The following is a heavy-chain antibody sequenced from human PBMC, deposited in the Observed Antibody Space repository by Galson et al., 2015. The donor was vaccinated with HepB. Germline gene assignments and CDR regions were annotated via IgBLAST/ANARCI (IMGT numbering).Heavy chain of an antibody. Sequence: SLRLSCAASGFTFSDYYMSWIRQAPGKGLEWVSYISSSGSTIYYADSVKGRFTISRDNAKNSLYLQMNSLRAEDTAVYYCASMLVAGLIDYWGQGTLVTVSS. V-gene: IGHV3-11*01. CDR1: GFTFSDYY. CDR2: ISSSGSTI. J-gene: IGHJ4*02. D-gene: IGHD6-19*01. CDR3: ASMLVAGLIDY.